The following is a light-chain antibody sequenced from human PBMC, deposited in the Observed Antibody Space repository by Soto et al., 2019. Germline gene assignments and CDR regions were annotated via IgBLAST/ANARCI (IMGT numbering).Light chain of an antibody. CDR1: SSDVGGYNY. CDR3: SSYTSSSTVV. CDR2: DVT. V-gene: IGLV2-14*03. Sequence: QSVLTQPASVSGSPGQSITISCTGTSSDVGGYNYVSWYQQHPGKAPKLMIYDVTNRPSGVSNRFSGSKSGSMASLTISGLQTEDEADYYCSSYTSSSTVVFGTGTKLTVL. J-gene: IGLJ1*01.